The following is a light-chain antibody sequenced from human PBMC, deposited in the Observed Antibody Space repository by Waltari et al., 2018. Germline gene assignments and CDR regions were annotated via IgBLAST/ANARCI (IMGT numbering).Light chain of an antibody. CDR3: CSYSSTNPYV. J-gene: IGLJ1*01. CDR2: DVS. Sequence: QSALTQPASVSGSPGQSITISCTGTSGDVGGYEYVSWFQQQPGKAPKLIIYDVSDRPSGVSHRFSGSKSANTASLTSSGRQAEDEADYYCCSYSSTNPYVFGIGTKVTVL. V-gene: IGLV2-14*03. CDR1: SGDVGGYEY.